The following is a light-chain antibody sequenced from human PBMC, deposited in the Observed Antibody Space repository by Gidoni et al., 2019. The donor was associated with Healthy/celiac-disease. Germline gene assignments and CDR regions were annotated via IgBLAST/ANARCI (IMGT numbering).Light chain of an antibody. J-gene: IGKJ5*01. CDR2: GAS. V-gene: IGKV3-15*01. CDR3: QQYNNWPAIT. Sequence: EILMTQSPATLSVSPGERATLSCRASQSVSSNLAWYQQKHGQAPRLLIYGASTRATGIPARFGGSGSGTEFTLTVSSLQSEDFAVYYCQQYNNWPAITFXQXTRLEIK. CDR1: QSVSSN.